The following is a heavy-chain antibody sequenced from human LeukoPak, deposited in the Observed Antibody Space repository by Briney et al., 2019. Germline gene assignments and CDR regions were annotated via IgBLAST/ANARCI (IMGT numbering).Heavy chain of an antibody. D-gene: IGHD3-10*01. J-gene: IGHJ1*01. CDR1: GGSISSYY. V-gene: IGHV4-59*08. CDR2: IYDSGST. Sequence: SETLSLTCTASGGSISSYYWSWIRQSPGKGLEWIGYIYDSGSTNYNPSLKSRVTISVDTSKNQFSLKLSSVTAADTAVYYCARTGFGELLSPEYFQHWGQGTLVTVSS. CDR3: ARTGFGELLSPEYFQH.